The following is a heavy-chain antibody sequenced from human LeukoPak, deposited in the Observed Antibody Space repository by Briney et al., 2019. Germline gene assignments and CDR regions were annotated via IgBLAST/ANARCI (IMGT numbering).Heavy chain of an antibody. CDR2: IYYSGST. Sequence: SETLSLTCTVSGGSISIYYWSWIRQPPGRGLEWIGYIYYSGSTNYNPSLKSRVTISVDTSKNQFSLKLSSVTAADTAVYYCARVPMVRGVISLHFDYWGQGTLVTVSS. D-gene: IGHD3-10*01. J-gene: IGHJ4*02. CDR3: ARVPMVRGVISLHFDY. CDR1: GGSISIYY. V-gene: IGHV4-59*01.